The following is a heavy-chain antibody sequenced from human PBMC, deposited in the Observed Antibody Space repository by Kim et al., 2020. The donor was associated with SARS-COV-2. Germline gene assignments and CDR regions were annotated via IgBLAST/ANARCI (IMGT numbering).Heavy chain of an antibody. CDR3: ANRLPWFDP. CDR2: GST. J-gene: IGHJ5*02. V-gene: IGHV3-23*01. Sequence: GSTYYADSVKGRFTIARDNSKNTLYLQMNSLRAEDTAVYYYANRLPWFDPWGQGTLVTVSS.